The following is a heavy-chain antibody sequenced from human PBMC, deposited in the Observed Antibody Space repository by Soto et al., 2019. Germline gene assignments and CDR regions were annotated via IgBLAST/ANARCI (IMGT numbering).Heavy chain of an antibody. V-gene: IGHV1-2*04. Sequence: ASVKVSCKASGYTFTSYAMHWVRKAPGQRLEWMGWINPNSGGTNYAQKFQGWVTMTRDTSISTAYMELSRLRSDDTAVYYCARGLVAANYYYYGMDVWGQGTTVTVSS. CDR2: INPNSGGT. CDR3: ARGLVAANYYYYGMDV. J-gene: IGHJ6*02. CDR1: GYTFTSYA. D-gene: IGHD2-15*01.